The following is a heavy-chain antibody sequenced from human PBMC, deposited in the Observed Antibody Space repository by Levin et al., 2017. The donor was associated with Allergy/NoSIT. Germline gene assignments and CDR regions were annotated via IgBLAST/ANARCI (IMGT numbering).Heavy chain of an antibody. J-gene: IGHJ4*02. CDR3: ARDPSEHWYGWSLGF. CDR1: GFTFSSCG. V-gene: IGHV3-30*03. D-gene: IGHD1-26*01. CDR2: ISYDGNNK. Sequence: GESLKISCEVSGFTFSSCGMHWARQAPGKGLEWVAVISYDGNNKYYADSVKGRFTISRDNSKNTVYLQINSLRVEDTAVYYCARDPSEHWYGWSLGFWGQGTLVTVSP.